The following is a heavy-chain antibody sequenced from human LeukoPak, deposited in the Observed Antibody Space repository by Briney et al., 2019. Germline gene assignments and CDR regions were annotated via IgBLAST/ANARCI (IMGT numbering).Heavy chain of an antibody. Sequence: PGGSLRLSCAASGFIFSSYGMHWVRQDPGKGLEWVAFIQYDGSRKYYADSVKGRFSISRDDSKNTLYLQMNSLRADDTAVYYCAKGRHYGSGGDWFDPWGQGALVTVSS. V-gene: IGHV3-30*02. CDR1: GFIFSSYG. J-gene: IGHJ5*02. CDR2: IQYDGSRK. D-gene: IGHD3-10*01. CDR3: AKGRHYGSGGDWFDP.